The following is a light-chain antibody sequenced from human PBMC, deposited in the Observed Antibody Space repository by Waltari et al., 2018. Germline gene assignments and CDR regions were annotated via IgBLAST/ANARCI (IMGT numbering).Light chain of an antibody. V-gene: IGLV2-11*01. CDR3: SSYAGSSTLV. CDR1: SSDVGDSYY. CDR2: EVN. J-gene: IGLJ3*02. Sequence: QSALTQPRSVSGSPGQSVTISCTGTSSDVGDSYYLSWYQQNPGKAPKLMISEVNNRPSGGPCRFSGCKSGNTASLTISGLQPEDEADYYSSSYAGSSTLVFGGGTKLTVL.